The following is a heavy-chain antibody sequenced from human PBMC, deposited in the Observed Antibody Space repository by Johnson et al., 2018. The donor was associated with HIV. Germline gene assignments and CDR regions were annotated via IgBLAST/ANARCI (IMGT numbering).Heavy chain of an antibody. CDR2: ISSSGGSI. V-gene: IGHV3-11*04. CDR1: GFTFSDYY. Sequence: QVQLVESGGGLVKPGGSLRLSCAASGFTFSDYYMSWIRQAPGKGLEWVSYISSSGGSIYYADSVKGRFTISRDNAKNSLYLQMNSLRAEDTAVYYCARVKFSDYYDSSGYRFPDAFESWGQGTMVTVSS. J-gene: IGHJ3*02. D-gene: IGHD3-22*01. CDR3: ARVKFSDYYDSSGYRFPDAFES.